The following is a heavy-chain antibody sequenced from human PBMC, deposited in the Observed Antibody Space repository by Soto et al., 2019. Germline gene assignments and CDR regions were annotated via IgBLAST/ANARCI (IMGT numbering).Heavy chain of an antibody. D-gene: IGHD3-9*01. CDR1: GFTFSSYS. CDR3: ARMVGDILTGYQKTFDY. J-gene: IGHJ4*02. V-gene: IGHV3-21*01. Sequence: EVQLVESGGGLVKPGGSLRLSCAASGFTFSSYSMNWVRQAPGKGLEWVSSISSSSSYIYYADSVKGRFTISRDNAKNSLYLQMNSLRAEDTAVYYCARMVGDILTGYQKTFDYWGQGTLVTVSS. CDR2: ISSSSSYI.